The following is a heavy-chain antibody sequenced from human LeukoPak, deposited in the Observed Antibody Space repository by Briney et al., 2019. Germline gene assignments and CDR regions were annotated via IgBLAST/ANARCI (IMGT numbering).Heavy chain of an antibody. CDR2: FDPEDGET. D-gene: IGHD3-22*01. V-gene: IGHV1-24*01. CDR3: ATDRLGGYYSLDAFDI. J-gene: IGHJ3*02. Sequence: ASVKVSCKVSGYTLTELSMHWVRQAPGKGLEWMGGFDPEDGETIYAQKFQGRVTMTEDTSTDTAYMEPSSLRSEDTAVYYCATDRLGGYYSLDAFDIWGQGTMVTVSS. CDR1: GYTLTELS.